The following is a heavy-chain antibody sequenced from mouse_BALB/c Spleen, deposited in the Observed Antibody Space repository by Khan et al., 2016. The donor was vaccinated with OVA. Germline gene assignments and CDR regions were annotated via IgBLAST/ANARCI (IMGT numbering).Heavy chain of an antibody. V-gene: IGHV1-76*01. CDR2: IYPGSDNT. Sequence: VQLQQSGAELARPGASVKLSCKASGYTFTDYYINWMRQRTGQGLEWIGEIYPGSDNTHYNEKFKGKATLTAEKSSSTAYLQLSSLTSEDSAVYFCAREWAAWFPYWGQGTLVTVSA. CDR1: GYTFTDYY. CDR3: AREWAAWFPY. J-gene: IGHJ3*01.